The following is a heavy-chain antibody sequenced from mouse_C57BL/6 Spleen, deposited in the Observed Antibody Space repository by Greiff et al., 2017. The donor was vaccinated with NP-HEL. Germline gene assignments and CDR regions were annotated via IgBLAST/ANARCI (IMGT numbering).Heavy chain of an antibody. CDR1: GYAFSSSW. Sequence: QVQLKESGPELVKPGASVKISCKASGYAFSSSWMNWVKQRPGKGLEWIGRIYPGDGDTNYNGKFKGKATLTADKSSSTAYMQLSSLTSEDSAVCFCARSDWDFDYWGQGTTLTVSS. CDR2: IYPGDGDT. D-gene: IGHD4-1*01. V-gene: IGHV1-82*01. J-gene: IGHJ2*01. CDR3: ARSDWDFDY.